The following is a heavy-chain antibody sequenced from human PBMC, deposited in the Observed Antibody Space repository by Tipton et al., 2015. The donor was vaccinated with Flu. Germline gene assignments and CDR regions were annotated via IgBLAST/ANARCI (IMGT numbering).Heavy chain of an antibody. D-gene: IGHD6-19*01. Sequence: GSLRLSCAASGFTFSSYAMSWVRQAPGKGLERVTAISGSGSSTYYADSVKGRCTISRDKPKNKVYPQVNSLRVEETAVYYCARIAGSGWYASMDVLGQGTTVTVSS. V-gene: IGHV3-23*01. CDR1: GFTFSSYA. CDR3: ARIAGSGWYASMDV. CDR2: ISGSGSST. J-gene: IGHJ6*02.